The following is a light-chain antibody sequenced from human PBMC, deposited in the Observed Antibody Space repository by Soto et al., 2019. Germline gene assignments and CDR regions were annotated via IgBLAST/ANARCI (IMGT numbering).Light chain of an antibody. V-gene: IGLV1-51*01. CDR3: GTWDSSLSLYA. CDR2: DNN. Sequence: QSLLTQPPSVSAAPGQKVTISCSGSSSNIGNNYVSWYQQLPGTAPKLLIYDNNKRPSGIPDRFPGSKSGTSATLGITGLQTGDEADYYCGTWDSSLSLYAFGTGTKVTVL. CDR1: SSNIGNNY. J-gene: IGLJ1*01.